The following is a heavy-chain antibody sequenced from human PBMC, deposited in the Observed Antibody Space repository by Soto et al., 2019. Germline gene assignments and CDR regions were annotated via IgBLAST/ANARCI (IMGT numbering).Heavy chain of an antibody. CDR1: AGSIGSGFYY. V-gene: IGHV4-31*03. CDR3: ARGTYYFYMDV. J-gene: IGHJ6*03. Sequence: QVQLQESGPGLVKPSQTLSLTCTVSAGSIGSGFYYWCWIRQHPGKGLEWIGYIYSRGNTYYNPSLKSRVTISLDTSDNQFSLTLSSVTAADTAVYHCARGTYYFYMDVWGKGTTVTVSS. CDR2: IYSRGNT.